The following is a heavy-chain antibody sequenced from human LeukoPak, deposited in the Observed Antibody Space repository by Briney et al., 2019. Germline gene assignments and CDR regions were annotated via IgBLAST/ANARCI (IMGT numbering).Heavy chain of an antibody. CDR1: GFTFSSYE. J-gene: IGHJ4*02. CDR3: AKGKDYHFDC. D-gene: IGHD3-16*01. V-gene: IGHV3-48*03. CDR2: ISSSGSTI. Sequence: AGGSLRLSCAASGFTFSSYEMNWVRQAPGKGLEWVSYISSSGSTIYYADSVKGRFTTSRDNSKNTLYLQMNSLRAEDTAVYYCAKGKDYHFDCWGQGTLVTVSS.